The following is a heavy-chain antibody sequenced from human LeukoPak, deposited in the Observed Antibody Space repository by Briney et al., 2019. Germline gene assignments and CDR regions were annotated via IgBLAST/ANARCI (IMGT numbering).Heavy chain of an antibody. CDR3: ASPYYVSSGFDY. D-gene: IGHD3-10*02. V-gene: IGHV3-48*03. CDR1: GFTSSSYE. Sequence: GGSLRLSCAASGFTSSSYEMNWVRQAPGKGLEWVSYISSSGSTIYYADSVKGRFTISRDNAKNSLYLQMNSLRAEDTAVYYCASPYYVSSGFDYWGQGTLVTVSS. J-gene: IGHJ4*02. CDR2: ISSSGSTI.